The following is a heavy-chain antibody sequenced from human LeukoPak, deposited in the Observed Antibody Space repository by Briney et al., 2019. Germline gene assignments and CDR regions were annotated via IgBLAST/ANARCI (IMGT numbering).Heavy chain of an antibody. CDR1: GFTFSTYA. CDR2: ISNNGGRT. J-gene: IGHJ4*02. V-gene: IGHV3-23*01. D-gene: IGHD4-17*01. CDR3: AKDYGDFFFDY. Sequence: GGSLRLSCAASGFTFSTYAMYWVRQAPGKGLEWVSGISNNGGRTYYADSVKGRFTISRDNSKNTVYLQMNRLSAEDTAVYYCAKDYGDFFFDYWGQGTLVTVSS.